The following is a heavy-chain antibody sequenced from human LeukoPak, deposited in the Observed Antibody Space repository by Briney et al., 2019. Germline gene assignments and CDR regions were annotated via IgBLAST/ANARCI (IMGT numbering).Heavy chain of an antibody. D-gene: IGHD1-20*01. CDR1: GCSISSSSYC. Sequence: SETLSLTCTVSGCSISSSSYCWGWIRQPPGKGREWIGRVCYSGSTYDNPALKSRVTISVHTPKNQFSLKLNSVTAADTAVYYCRKSITGTAADYWGQGTLVTVSS. V-gene: IGHV4-39*01. J-gene: IGHJ4*02. CDR2: VCYSGST. CDR3: RKSITGTAADY.